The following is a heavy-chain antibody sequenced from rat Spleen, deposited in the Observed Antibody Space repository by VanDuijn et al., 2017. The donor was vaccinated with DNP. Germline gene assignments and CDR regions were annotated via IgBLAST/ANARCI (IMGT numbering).Heavy chain of an antibody. CDR2: ISTSGGST. J-gene: IGHJ2*01. CDR1: GFTFSNYD. V-gene: IGHV5-25*01. CDR3: ARQRDNWRFFDY. Sequence: EVQLVESGGGLVQPGRSLKLSCVASGFTFSNYDMAWVRQAPTKGLEWVASISTSGGSTYHRDSVKGRFTVSRDNAKSTLYLQMDSLRSEDTATYYCARQRDNWRFFDYWGQGVMVTVSS. D-gene: IGHD1-10*01.